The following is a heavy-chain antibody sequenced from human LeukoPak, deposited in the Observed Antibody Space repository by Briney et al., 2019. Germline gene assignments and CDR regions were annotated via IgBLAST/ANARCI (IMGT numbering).Heavy chain of an antibody. V-gene: IGHV3-30*18. Sequence: GGSLRLSCAASGFTSSSYGMHWVRQAPGKGLEWVAVISYDGSNKYYADSVKGRFTISRDNSKNTLYLQMNSLRAEDTAVYYCAKNVLRFLEWLLDYWGQGTLVTVSS. D-gene: IGHD3-3*01. J-gene: IGHJ4*02. CDR1: GFTSSSYG. CDR2: ISYDGSNK. CDR3: AKNVLRFLEWLLDY.